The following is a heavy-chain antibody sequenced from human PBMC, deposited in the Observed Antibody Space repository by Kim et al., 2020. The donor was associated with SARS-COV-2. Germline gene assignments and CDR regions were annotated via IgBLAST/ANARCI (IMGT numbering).Heavy chain of an antibody. CDR3: ARDVYKQQVDY. J-gene: IGHJ4*02. CDR1: GGSISSYY. Sequence: SETLSLTCTVSGGSISSYYWSWIRQPPGKGLEWIGFIYYSGSTNYNPSLKSRVPITVDTSKNQFSLKLSSVTAADTAVYYCARDVYKQQVDYWGQGILFTVSS. CDR2: IYYSGST. V-gene: IGHV4-59*01. D-gene: IGHD6-13*01.